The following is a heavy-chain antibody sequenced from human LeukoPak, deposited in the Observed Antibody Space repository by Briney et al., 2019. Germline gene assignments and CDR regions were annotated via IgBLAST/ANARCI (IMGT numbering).Heavy chain of an antibody. D-gene: IGHD6-19*01. V-gene: IGHV4-39*01. CDR2: IYYNGGT. J-gene: IGHJ4*02. CDR3: ARRVYTSGGNYVFDY. Sequence: SETLSLTCTVSGGSISSGSYYWGWIRQPPGKGPEYIGSIYYNGGTSYNPSLKSRVTISVDTSKNQFSLKLSSVTAADTAVYYCARRVYTSGGNYVFDYWGQGTLVTVSS. CDR1: GGSISSGSYY.